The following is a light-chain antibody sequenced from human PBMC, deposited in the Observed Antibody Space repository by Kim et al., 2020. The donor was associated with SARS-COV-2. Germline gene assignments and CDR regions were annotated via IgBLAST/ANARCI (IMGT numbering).Light chain of an antibody. CDR3: SSYTTSSTWV. CDR1: SSDVGGYDY. Sequence: QSALTQPASVSGYPEQSITISCTGTSSDVGGYDYVSWYQQHPGKAPKLMIYAVTKRPSGVSNRFTGSKSGNTASLTISGLQAADEADYYCSSYTTSSTWVCGGRTQLTVL. J-gene: IGLJ3*02. CDR2: AVT. V-gene: IGLV2-14*03.